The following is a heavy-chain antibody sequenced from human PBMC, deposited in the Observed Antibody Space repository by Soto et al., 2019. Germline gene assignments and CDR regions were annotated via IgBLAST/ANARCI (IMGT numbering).Heavy chain of an antibody. V-gene: IGHV4-39*01. J-gene: IGHJ4*02. CDR3: ARLKYWIVPPAPHFDY. CDR2: IYYSGST. D-gene: IGHD2-8*02. CDR1: GDSIRSSTYY. Sequence: SETLSLTCTVSGDSIRSSTYYWGWVRQPPGKGLEYIGSIYYSGSTFHNPSLKSRVTISVDTSRNQFSLKVTSVTAADTAVYYXARLKYWIVPPAPHFDYWGQGTLVTVSS.